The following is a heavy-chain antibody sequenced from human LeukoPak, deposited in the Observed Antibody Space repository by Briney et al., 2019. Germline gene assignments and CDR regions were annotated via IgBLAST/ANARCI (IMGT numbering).Heavy chain of an antibody. V-gene: IGHV3-21*01. Sequence: GGSLRLTCAASGFTFSSYSMNWVRHAPGKGLEWVSSISSSSSYIYYADSVKGRFTISRDNAKNSLYLQMNSLRAEDTAVYYCATDPYSGLFDYWGQGTLVTVSS. CDR3: ATDPYSGLFDY. CDR1: GFTFSSYS. CDR2: ISSSSSYI. J-gene: IGHJ4*02. D-gene: IGHD4-11*01.